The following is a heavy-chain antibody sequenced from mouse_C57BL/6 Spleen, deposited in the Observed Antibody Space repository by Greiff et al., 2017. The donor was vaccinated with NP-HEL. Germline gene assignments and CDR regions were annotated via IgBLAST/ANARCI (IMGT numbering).Heavy chain of an antibody. CDR2: INPNNGGT. D-gene: IGHD2-3*01. J-gene: IGHJ3*01. V-gene: IGHV1-22*01. CDR3: ARDDGYPGWFAY. CDR1: GYTFTDYN. Sequence: VQLQQSGPELVKPGASVKMSCKASGYTFTDYNMHWVKQSHGKSLEWIGYINPNNGGTSYTQKFKGKATLTVNKSSSTAYMELRSLTSEDSAVYYCARDDGYPGWFAYWGQGALVTVSA.